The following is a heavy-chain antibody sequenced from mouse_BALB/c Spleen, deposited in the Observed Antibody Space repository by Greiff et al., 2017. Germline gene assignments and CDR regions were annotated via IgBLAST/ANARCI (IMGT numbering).Heavy chain of an antibody. CDR3: ARRAEGVITTARAMDY. CDR1: GFSLSTSGMG. V-gene: IGHV8-12*01. Sequence: QVTLNVSGPGILQPSQTLSLTCSFSGFSLSTSGMGVSWIRQPSGKGLEWLAHIYWDDDKRYNPSLKSRLTISKDTSRNQVFLKITSVDTADTATYYCARRAEGVITTARAMDYWGQGTSVTVSS. J-gene: IGHJ4*01. CDR2: IYWDDDK. D-gene: IGHD1-2*01.